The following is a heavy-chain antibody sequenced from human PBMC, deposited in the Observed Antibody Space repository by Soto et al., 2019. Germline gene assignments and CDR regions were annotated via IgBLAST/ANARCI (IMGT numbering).Heavy chain of an antibody. Sequence: SLRLSCAASGFTFSDYYMSWIRQAPGKGLEWVSYISSSGSTIYYADSVKGRFTISRDNAKNSLYLQMNSLRAEDTAVYYCARLVEDCSSTSCYWYYFDYWGQGTLVTVSS. CDR2: ISSSGSTI. CDR1: GFTFSDYY. J-gene: IGHJ4*02. D-gene: IGHD2-2*01. V-gene: IGHV3-11*01. CDR3: ARLVEDCSSTSCYWYYFDY.